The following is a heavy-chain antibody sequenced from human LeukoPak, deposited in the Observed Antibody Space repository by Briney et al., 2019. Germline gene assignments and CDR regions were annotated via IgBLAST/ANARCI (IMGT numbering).Heavy chain of an antibody. D-gene: IGHD2-2*01. CDR3: VRDGPLEYCSRARCYFFDQ. V-gene: IGHV3-30*04. CDR1: GFIFSTYS. J-gene: IGHJ4*02. Sequence: PGTSLRLSCAASGFIFSTYSMHWVRQAPGEGLEWVAVISYDGSKKYYADSVRGRFTISRDNSKNTLYLQMNSLRGEDTAVYFCVRDGPLEYCSRARCYFFDQWGQGALVTVSS. CDR2: ISYDGSKK.